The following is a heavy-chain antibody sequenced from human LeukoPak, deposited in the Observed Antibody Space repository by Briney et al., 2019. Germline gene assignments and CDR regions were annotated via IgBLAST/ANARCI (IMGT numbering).Heavy chain of an antibody. CDR3: AREGLRYCTSTSCYNQGLMDV. Sequence: SETLSLTCTVSGGSIGSHYWGWIRQPPGKGLEWVASNYHSGSTNYNPSLKSRVTISVHTSKNHVSLKLSSVTAAETAVYYCAREGLRYCTSTSCYNQGLMDVWGKGTTVTVSS. CDR1: GGSIGSHY. J-gene: IGHJ6*03. CDR2: NYHSGST. D-gene: IGHD2-2*02. V-gene: IGHV4-59*11.